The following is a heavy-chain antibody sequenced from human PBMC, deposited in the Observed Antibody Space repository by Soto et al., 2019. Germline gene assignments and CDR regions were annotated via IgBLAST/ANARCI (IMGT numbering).Heavy chain of an antibody. J-gene: IGHJ6*02. V-gene: IGHV1-18*01. CDR2: ISAYNGST. D-gene: IGHD2-15*01. CDR1: GYTFTSYG. Sequence: ASVKVSCKASGYTFTSYGISWVRQAPGQGLEWMGWISAYNGSTNYAQKLQGRVTMTTDTSTSTAYMELRSLRSDDTAVYYCARVWSYCSGGSCYSYYGMDVWGQGATVTVSS. CDR3: ARVWSYCSGGSCYSYYGMDV.